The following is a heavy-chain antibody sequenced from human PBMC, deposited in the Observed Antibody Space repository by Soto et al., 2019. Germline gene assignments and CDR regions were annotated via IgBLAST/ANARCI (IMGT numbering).Heavy chain of an antibody. CDR3: SRGDATKIVVTTYYGMDV. J-gene: IGHJ6*02. D-gene: IGHD4-17*01. V-gene: IGHV1-69*13. CDR1: GGTLRNYG. CDR2: IIPVFGTA. Sequence: SVKVSCKASGGTLRNYGISWVRQAPGQGLEWMGGIIPVFGTANYAQKFQGRVTITADESTSTVYMDVTSLRSEDTAVYYCSRGDATKIVVTTYYGMDVWG.